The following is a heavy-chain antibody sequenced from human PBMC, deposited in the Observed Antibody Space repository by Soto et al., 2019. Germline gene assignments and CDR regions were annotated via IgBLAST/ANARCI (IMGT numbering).Heavy chain of an antibody. V-gene: IGHV3-53*02. J-gene: IGHJ3*02. CDR1: GLTVSSNY. D-gene: IGHD3-10*01. CDR2: LYSGGST. Sequence: EVQLVETGGGLIQPGGSLRLSCAASGLTVSSNYMNWVRQAPGKGLEWVSVLYSGGSTHYAGSVKRRFIISRDTSKNTVYLQMNSLRVEHTAIYYCARDRPGDEGDGCYIWGHGTMVTVSS. CDR3: ARDRPGDEGDGCYI.